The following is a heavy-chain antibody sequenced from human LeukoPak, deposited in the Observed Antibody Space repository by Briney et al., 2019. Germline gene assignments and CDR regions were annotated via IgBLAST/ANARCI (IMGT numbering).Heavy chain of an antibody. CDR1: GGTSSSYA. Sequence: ASVKVSCKASGGTSSSYAISWVRQAPGQGLEWMGGIIPIFGTANYAQKFQGRVTITADESTSTAYMELSSLRSEDTAVYYCARDDGGTNGVSPFDYWGREPWSPSPQ. V-gene: IGHV1-69*13. CDR2: IIPIFGTA. J-gene: IGHJ4*02. D-gene: IGHD2-8*01. CDR3: ARDDGGTNGVSPFDY.